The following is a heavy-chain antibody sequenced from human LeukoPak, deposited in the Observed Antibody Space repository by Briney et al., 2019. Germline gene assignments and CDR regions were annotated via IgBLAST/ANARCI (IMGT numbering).Heavy chain of an antibody. CDR1: GYTLPEVS. V-gene: IGHV1-24*01. CDR2: FDPEAGET. J-gene: IGHJ4*02. D-gene: IGHD1-26*01. Sequence: ASVKVSCKISGYTLPEVSIHWVRQAPGKGLEWMGGFDPEAGETIYAQKFQGRVTMTEDTSTDTAYMELSSLRSEDTAVYYCATAPRVGAKGKIFDYWGQGTLITVSS. CDR3: ATAPRVGAKGKIFDY.